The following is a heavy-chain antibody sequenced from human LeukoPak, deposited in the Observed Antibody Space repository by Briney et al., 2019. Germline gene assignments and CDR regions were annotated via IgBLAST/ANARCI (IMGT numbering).Heavy chain of an antibody. CDR3: ARSSASYDSSGYYLPPDY. Sequence: SEILSLTCTVSGGSISSYYWSWIRQPPGKGLEWIGYIYYSGSTNYNPSLKSRVTISVDTSKNQFSLKLSSVTAADTAVYYCARSSASYDSSGYYLPPDYWGQGTLVTVSS. CDR2: IYYSGST. J-gene: IGHJ4*02. D-gene: IGHD3-22*01. CDR1: GGSISSYY. V-gene: IGHV4-59*01.